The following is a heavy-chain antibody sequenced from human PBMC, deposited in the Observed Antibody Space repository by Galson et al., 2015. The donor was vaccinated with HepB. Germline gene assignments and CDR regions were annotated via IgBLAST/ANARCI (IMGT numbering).Heavy chain of an antibody. CDR1: GYTFTSYD. Sequence: SVKVSCKASGYTFTSYDINWVRQATGQGLEWMGWMNPNSGNTGYAQKFQGRVTMTRNTSISTAYMELSSLRSEDTAVYYCARGSFLTTMTTSVSEDYWGQGTLVTVSS. CDR2: MNPNSGNT. J-gene: IGHJ4*02. D-gene: IGHD4-17*01. CDR3: ARGSFLTTMTTSVSEDY. V-gene: IGHV1-8*01.